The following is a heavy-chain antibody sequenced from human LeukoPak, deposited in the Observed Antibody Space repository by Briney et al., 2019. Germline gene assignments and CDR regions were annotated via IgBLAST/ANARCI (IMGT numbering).Heavy chain of an antibody. CDR1: GGSFSGYY. Sequence: SETLSLTCAVYGGSFSGYYWSWIRQPPGKGLEWIGYIYYSGSTNYNPSLKSRVTISVDTSKNQFSLKLSSVTAADTAVYYCAREVSGSWYYDYWGQGTLVTVSS. V-gene: IGHV4-59*01. J-gene: IGHJ4*02. D-gene: IGHD6-13*01. CDR2: IYYSGST. CDR3: AREVSGSWYYDY.